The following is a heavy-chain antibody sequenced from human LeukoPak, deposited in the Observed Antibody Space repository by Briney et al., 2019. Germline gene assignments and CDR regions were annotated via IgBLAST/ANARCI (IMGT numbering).Heavy chain of an antibody. D-gene: IGHD3-16*01. V-gene: IGHV3-23*01. CDR2: ISGSGGST. Sequence: PGGSLRLSCAASGFTFSSYAMSWVRQAPGKGLEWVSAISGSGGSTYYADSVKGRFTISRDNSKNTLYLQMNSLRAEDTAVYYCAISVTTGGTQPYFDYWGQGTLVTVSS. CDR3: AISVTTGGTQPYFDY. CDR1: GFTFSSYA. J-gene: IGHJ4*02.